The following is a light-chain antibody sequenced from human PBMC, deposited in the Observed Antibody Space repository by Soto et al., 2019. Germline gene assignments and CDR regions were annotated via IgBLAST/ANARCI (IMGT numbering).Light chain of an antibody. V-gene: IGKV4-1*01. CDR3: QDDYSILLS. Sequence: DLVLTPSRYSLAVAHAHSPTINCKSSQSVLYSSNNKNYLAWYQQKPGQPPKLLIYWASTRESGVPDRFSGSGSGTDFTLTISCLQAEDGVVYYCQDDYSILLSLGGGTKVDVK. CDR2: WAS. CDR1: QSVLYSSNNKNY. J-gene: IGKJ4*01.